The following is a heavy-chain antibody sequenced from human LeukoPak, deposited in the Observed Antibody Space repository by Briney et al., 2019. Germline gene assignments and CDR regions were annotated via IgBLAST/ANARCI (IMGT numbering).Heavy chain of an antibody. CDR1: GGSISSSSYY. D-gene: IGHD4-17*01. Sequence: SETLSLTCTVSGGSISSSSYYWGWIRQPPGKGLEWIGSLYHSGSTYFNPSLKSRVTISVDTSKNQFSLKLSSVTAADTAVYYCAREMTTVTYDYWGQGTLVTVSS. CDR3: AREMTTVTYDY. V-gene: IGHV4-39*07. J-gene: IGHJ4*02. CDR2: LYHSGST.